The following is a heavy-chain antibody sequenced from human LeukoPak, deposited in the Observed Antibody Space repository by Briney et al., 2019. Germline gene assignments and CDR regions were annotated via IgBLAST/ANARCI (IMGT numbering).Heavy chain of an antibody. Sequence: GGSLRLSCAASGFTFSTYWMHWVRQAPGKGLVWVSRINRDGSSTSYADSVKGRFTLSRDNAKNSLFLQMNSLRAEDTALYYCARGHYGMDVWGQGTSVTVSS. CDR3: ARGHYGMDV. V-gene: IGHV3-74*01. D-gene: IGHD3-10*01. CDR2: INRDGSST. CDR1: GFTFSTYW. J-gene: IGHJ6*02.